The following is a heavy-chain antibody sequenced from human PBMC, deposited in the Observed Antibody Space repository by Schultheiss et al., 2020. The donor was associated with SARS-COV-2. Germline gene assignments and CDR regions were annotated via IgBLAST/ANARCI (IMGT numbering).Heavy chain of an antibody. CDR2: IYYSGST. CDR3: ASSVVTAIEFDY. J-gene: IGHJ4*02. CDR1: GGSISSGGYY. V-gene: IGHV4-61*08. D-gene: IGHD2-21*02. Sequence: SQTLSLTCTVSGGSISSGGYYWSWIRQHPGKGLEWIGYIYYSGSTNYNPSLKSRVTISVDTSKNQFSLKLSSVTAADTAVYYCASSVVTAIEFDYWGQGTLVTVSS.